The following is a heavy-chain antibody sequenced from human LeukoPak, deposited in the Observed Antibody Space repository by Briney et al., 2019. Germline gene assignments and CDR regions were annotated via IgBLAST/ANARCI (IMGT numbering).Heavy chain of an antibody. J-gene: IGHJ4*02. CDR2: ISGSGGST. CDR1: GFTFSSYA. CDR3: ARVPRSGGSIDY. D-gene: IGHD6-19*01. V-gene: IGHV3-23*01. Sequence: GGSLRLSCAASGFTFSSYAMSWVRQAPGKGLEWVSAISGSGGSTYYADSVKGRFTISRDNAKNSLYVQMSNLRAEDTAVYYCARVPRSGGSIDYWGQGTLVTVSP.